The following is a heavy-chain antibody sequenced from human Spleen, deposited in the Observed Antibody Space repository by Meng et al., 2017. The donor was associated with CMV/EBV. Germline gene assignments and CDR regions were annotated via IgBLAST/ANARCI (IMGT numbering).Heavy chain of an antibody. CDR3: VRDRGYPVLGVDY. D-gene: IGHD3-22*01. CDR1: GASMNSGSFS. Sequence: SGASMNSGSFSWNWIRQPPGKGLEWIGYIYHSGDTYYNPSLKSRVTISVDTSRSQFSLRLSSVTAADTAVYYCVRDRGYPVLGVDYWGQGALVTVSS. V-gene: IGHV4-30-2*01. J-gene: IGHJ4*02. CDR2: IYHSGDT.